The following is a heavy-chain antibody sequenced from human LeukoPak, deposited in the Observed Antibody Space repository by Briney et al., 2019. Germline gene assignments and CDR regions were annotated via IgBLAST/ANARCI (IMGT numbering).Heavy chain of an antibody. CDR2: INPNSDGT. D-gene: IGHD2-15*01. J-gene: IGHJ6*04. CDR3: ARGKEAVVVVAAGGYGMDV. V-gene: IGHV1-2*04. CDR1: GYTFTGYY. Sequence: ASVKVSCKASGYTFTGYYMHWVRQAPGQGLEWMGWINPNSDGTNYAQKFQGWVTMTRDTSISTAYMELSRLRSDDTAVYYCARGKEAVVVVAAGGYGMDVWGKGTTVTVSS.